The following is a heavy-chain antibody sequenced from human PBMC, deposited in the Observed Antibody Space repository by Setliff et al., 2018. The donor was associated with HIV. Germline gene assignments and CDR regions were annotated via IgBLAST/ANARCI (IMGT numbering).Heavy chain of an antibody. CDR1: GASFSAYY. V-gene: IGHV4-34*01. CDR2: INYSGST. Sequence: PSETLSLTCAVYGASFSAYYWSWIRQPPGKGLEWIGEINYSGSTNYKASLKSRVTISADTSKNQFSLKLSSVTAADTAVYFCARVVWTAAAGTIDYFYYGLDVWGQGTTLTV. CDR3: ARVVWTAAAGTIDYFYYGLDV. D-gene: IGHD6-13*01. J-gene: IGHJ6*02.